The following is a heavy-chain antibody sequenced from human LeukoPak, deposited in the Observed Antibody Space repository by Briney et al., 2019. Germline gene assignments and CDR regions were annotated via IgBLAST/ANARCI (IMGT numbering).Heavy chain of an antibody. CDR1: GYSFTSYW. D-gene: IGHD6-13*01. V-gene: IGHV5-51*01. J-gene: IGHJ4*02. Sequence: GESLKISCKGSGYSFTSYWIGWVRQMPGQGLEWMGIIFPGDSDTRYSPSFQGQVTISADKSITTAYLQWSSLKASDTAMYYCARSAANDYFHYWGQGTLVTVSS. CDR3: ARSAANDYFHY. CDR2: IFPGDSDT.